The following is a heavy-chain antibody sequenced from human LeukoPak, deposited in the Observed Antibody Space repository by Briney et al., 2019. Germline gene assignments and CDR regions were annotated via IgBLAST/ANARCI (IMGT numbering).Heavy chain of an antibody. V-gene: IGHV4-59*01. CDR1: GGSISSYY. J-gene: IGHJ2*01. CDR2: IYYSGST. D-gene: IGHD6-13*01. CDR3: ATTTGYSSSWYWGARDTAHWYFDL. Sequence: SETLSLTCTVSGGSISSYYWSWIRQPPGKGLEWIGYIYYSGSTNYNPSLKSRVTISVDTSKNQFSLKLSSVTAADTAVYYCATTTGYSSSWYWGARDTAHWYFDLWGRGTLVTVSS.